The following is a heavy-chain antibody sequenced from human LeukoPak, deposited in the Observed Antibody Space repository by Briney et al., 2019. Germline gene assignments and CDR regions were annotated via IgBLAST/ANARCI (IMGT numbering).Heavy chain of an antibody. CDR1: GYTFTSYY. CDR3: ARDPNGTYIDY. D-gene: IGHD1-26*01. CDR2: INPNGGST. V-gene: IGHV1-46*01. Sequence: ASVKVSCKASGYTFTSYYIHWVRQAPGQGLEWMGIINPNGGSTSYAQKFQGRVTVTRDTSTSTVYMELSSLRSEDTAVYYCARDPNGTYIDYWGQGTLVTVSS. J-gene: IGHJ4*02.